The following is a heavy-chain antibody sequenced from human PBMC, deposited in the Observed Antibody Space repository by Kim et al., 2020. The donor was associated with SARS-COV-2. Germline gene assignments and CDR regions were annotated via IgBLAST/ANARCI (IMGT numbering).Heavy chain of an antibody. V-gene: IGHV3-30-3*01. Sequence: GGSLRLSCAASGFTFGSYAMYWVRQAPGKGLEWVAAISYDGRNKYYADSVKGRFTISRDNSKNTLYLQMNSLRAEDTAVYYCARWDYESLSGYPYYFDYWGQEALLTLSP. D-gene: IGHD3-9*01. CDR3: ARWDYESLSGYPYYFDY. J-gene: IGHJ4*02. CDR2: ISYDGRNK. CDR1: GFTFGSYA.